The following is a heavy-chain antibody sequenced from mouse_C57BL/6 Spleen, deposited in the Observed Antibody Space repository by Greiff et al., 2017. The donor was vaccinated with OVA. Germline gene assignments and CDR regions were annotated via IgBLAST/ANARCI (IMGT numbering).Heavy chain of an antibody. Sequence: QVQLQQPGAELVKPGASVKMSCKASGYTFTSYWITWVKQRPGQGLEWIGDIYPGSGSTNYNEKFKSKATLTVDTASSPAYMQLSSLTSEDSAVYYCARWDYGATWYFDVWGTGTTVTVSS. V-gene: IGHV1-55*01. CDR1: GYTFTSYW. D-gene: IGHD1-1*01. CDR2: IYPGSGST. J-gene: IGHJ1*03. CDR3: ARWDYGATWYFDV.